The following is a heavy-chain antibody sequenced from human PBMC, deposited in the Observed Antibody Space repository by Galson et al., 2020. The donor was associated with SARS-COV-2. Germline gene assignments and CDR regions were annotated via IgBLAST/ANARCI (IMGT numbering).Heavy chain of an antibody. CDR2: ISWNSGSI. CDR1: GFTFDDYA. Sequence: GGSLRLSCAASGFTFDDYAMHWVRQAPGKGLEWVSGISWNSGSIGYADSVKGRFTISRDNAKNSLYLQMNSLRAEDTALYYCAKGVVWGVNSYYYGMDVWGQGTTVTVSS. J-gene: IGHJ6*02. D-gene: IGHD3-10*01. CDR3: AKGVVWGVNSYYYGMDV. V-gene: IGHV3-9*01.